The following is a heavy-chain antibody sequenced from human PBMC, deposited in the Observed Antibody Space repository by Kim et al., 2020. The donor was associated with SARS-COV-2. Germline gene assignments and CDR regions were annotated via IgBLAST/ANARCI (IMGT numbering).Heavy chain of an antibody. V-gene: IGHV3-23*01. D-gene: IGHD2-2*01. CDR2: ISGSGDST. J-gene: IGHJ4*02. CDR1: GFIFSNYA. Sequence: GGSLRLSCAASGFIFSNYAMSWVRQAPGKGLVWVSTISGSGDSTYYADSVKGRFTISRDNSKNTLYLQVTSLRAEDTAVYYCAKEYPARGTNCCYYVDYWGQGTLVTVSS. CDR3: AKEYPARGTNCCYYVDY.